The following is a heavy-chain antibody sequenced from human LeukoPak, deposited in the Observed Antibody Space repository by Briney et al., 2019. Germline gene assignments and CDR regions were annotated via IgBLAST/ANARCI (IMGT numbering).Heavy chain of an antibody. CDR2: ISAYNGNT. V-gene: IGHV1-18*04. Sequence: ASVKVSCKASGYTFTGYYMHWVRQAPGQGLEWMGWISAYNGNTNYAQKLQGRVTMTTDTSTSTAYMELRSLRSDDTAVYYCARTHFVSSSGSYYFDYWGQGTLVTVSS. D-gene: IGHD1-26*01. J-gene: IGHJ4*02. CDR1: GYTFTGYY. CDR3: ARTHFVSSSGSYYFDY.